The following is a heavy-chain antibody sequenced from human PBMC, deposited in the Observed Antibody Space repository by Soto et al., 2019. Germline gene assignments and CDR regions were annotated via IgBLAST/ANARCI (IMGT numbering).Heavy chain of an antibody. CDR3: ARYRVVPAAMGFDY. CDR1: GFTFSSYS. D-gene: IGHD2-2*01. CDR2: ISSSSSYI. J-gene: IGHJ4*02. V-gene: IGHV3-21*01. Sequence: GSLRLSCAASGFTFSSYSMKWVRQAPGKGLEWVSSISSSSSYIYYADSVKGRFTISRDNAKNSLYLQMNSLRAEDTAVYYCARYRVVPAAMGFDYWGQGTLVTVSS.